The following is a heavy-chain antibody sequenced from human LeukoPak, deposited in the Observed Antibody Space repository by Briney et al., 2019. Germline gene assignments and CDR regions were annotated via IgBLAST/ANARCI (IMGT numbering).Heavy chain of an antibody. J-gene: IGHJ6*03. D-gene: IGHD2-2*01. Sequence: ASVKVSCKASGYTFTTYVMNWVRQAPGQGLEWMGWINTNTGNPTYAQGFTGRFVFSLDTSVSTAYLQISSLKAEDTAVYYCVRVGQPIYYYYMDVWGKGTTVTVSS. CDR2: INTNTGNP. CDR1: GYTFTTYV. CDR3: VRVGQPIYYYYMDV. V-gene: IGHV7-4-1*02.